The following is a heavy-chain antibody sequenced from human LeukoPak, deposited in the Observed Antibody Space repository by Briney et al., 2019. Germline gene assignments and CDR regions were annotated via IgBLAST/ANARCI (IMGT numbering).Heavy chain of an antibody. J-gene: IGHJ5*02. Sequence: SVKVSCKASVGTFSSYAISWVRQAPGQGLEWMGGIIPIFGTANYAQKFQGRVTITTDESTSTAYMELSSLRSEDTAVYYCARDWRYYDSSGYDPWGQGTLVTVSS. CDR1: VGTFSSYA. CDR2: IIPIFGTA. D-gene: IGHD3-22*01. V-gene: IGHV1-69*05. CDR3: ARDWRYYDSSGYDP.